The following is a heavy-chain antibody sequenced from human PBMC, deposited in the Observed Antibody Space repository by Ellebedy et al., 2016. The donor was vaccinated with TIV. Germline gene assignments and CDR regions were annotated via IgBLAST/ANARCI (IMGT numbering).Heavy chain of an antibody. CDR1: GYTFTNYG. CDR2: ISGYNGNT. D-gene: IGHD1-20*01. CDR3: ARDNFYFDF. Sequence: AASVKVSCKASGYTFTNYGISWVRQAPGQGLEWMGWISGYNGNTYSAQNLQGRVTMTTDTSTSTAYMETRSLRYDDTAVYYCARDNFYFDFWGPGTLVTVSS. J-gene: IGHJ4*01. V-gene: IGHV1-18*04.